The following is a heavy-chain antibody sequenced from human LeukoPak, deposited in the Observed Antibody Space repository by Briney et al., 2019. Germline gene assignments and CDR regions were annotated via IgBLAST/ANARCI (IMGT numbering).Heavy chain of an antibody. CDR3: ARGKYSSFDN. CDR1: GDSLFTNGVA. CDR2: TCYRSKWSF. V-gene: IGHV6-1*01. Sequence: SQTLSLTCDISGDSLFTNGVAWDWTRQSPSRGREWLGRTCYRSKWSFEYGLSAKSRISINADTSKNQFSLQLSSVAPEDTAVYYCARGKYSSFDNWGQGTLVTVSS. J-gene: IGHJ4*02. D-gene: IGHD6-13*01.